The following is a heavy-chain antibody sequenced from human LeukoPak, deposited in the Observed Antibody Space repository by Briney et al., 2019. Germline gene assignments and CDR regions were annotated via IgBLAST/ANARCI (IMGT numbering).Heavy chain of an antibody. D-gene: IGHD7-27*01. V-gene: IGHV3-53*01. CDR3: ARILGIRAFDI. CDR1: GFTVRSND. CDR2: IYSGGTT. Sequence: GGSLRLSCVASGFTVRSNDMSWVRQAPGKGLEWVSVIYSGGTTYYADSVKGRFTISRDNSKNTLYLQMNSLRAEDTAVYYCARILGIRAFDIWGQGTMVTVSS. J-gene: IGHJ3*02.